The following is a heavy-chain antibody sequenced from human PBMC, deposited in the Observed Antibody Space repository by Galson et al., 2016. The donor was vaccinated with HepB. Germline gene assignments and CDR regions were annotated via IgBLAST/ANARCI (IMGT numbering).Heavy chain of an antibody. J-gene: IGHJ5*02. CDR3: ARGVLPGVATTNWFDP. V-gene: IGHV4-59*02. CDR1: GGSVSSYY. CDR2: IYYSGST. Sequence: SETLSLTCTVSGGSVSSYYWSWIRQPPGKGLEWIGYIYYSGSTNYNPSLKSRLTISIDTSKKQVSLRLTSVTAADTAVYYCARGVLPGVATTNWFDPWGQGTLVTVSS. D-gene: IGHD5-12*01.